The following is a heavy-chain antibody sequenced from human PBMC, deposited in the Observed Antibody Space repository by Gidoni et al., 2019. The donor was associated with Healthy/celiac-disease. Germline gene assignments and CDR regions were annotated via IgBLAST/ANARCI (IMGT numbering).Heavy chain of an antibody. J-gene: IGHJ4*02. CDR1: GGSISSYY. CDR2: IYYSGST. D-gene: IGHD4-17*01. Sequence: QVQLQESGSGLVKPSETLFLTCTVSGGSISSYYWSWIRQPPGKGLEWIGYIYYSGSTNYNPSLKSRVTISVDTSKNQFSLKLSSVTAADTAVYYCARHHYYGGNLFDYWGQGTLVTVSS. V-gene: IGHV4-59*08. CDR3: ARHHYYGGNLFDY.